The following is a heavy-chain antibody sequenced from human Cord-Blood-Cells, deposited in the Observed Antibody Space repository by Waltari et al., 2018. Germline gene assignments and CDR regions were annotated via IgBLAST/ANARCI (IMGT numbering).Heavy chain of an antibody. D-gene: IGHD3-10*01. V-gene: IGHV1-24*01. CDR2: FDPEDGET. J-gene: IGHJ6*03. CDR1: GYTLTELS. CDR3: ATSVYGSGSYYYMDV. Sequence: QVQLVQSGAEVKKPGASVQVSCKVSGYTLTELSIHRVRQAPGKGLEWMGGFDPEDGETIYAQKFQGRVTMTEDTSTDTAYMELSSLRSEDTAVYYCATSVYGSGSYYYMDVWGKGTTVTVSS.